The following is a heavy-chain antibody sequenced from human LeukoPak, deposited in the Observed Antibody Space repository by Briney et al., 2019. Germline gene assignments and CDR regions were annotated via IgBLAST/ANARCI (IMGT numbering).Heavy chain of an antibody. CDR3: ARVGDRTAVAGLLFDY. D-gene: IGHD6-19*01. Sequence: SETLSLTCTVSGGSISSSSYYWGWIRQPPGKGLEWIGSIYYSGSTNYNPSLKSRVTISVDTSKNQFSLKLSSVTAADTAVYYCARVGDRTAVAGLLFDYWGQGTLVTVSS. V-gene: IGHV4-39*07. CDR1: GGSISSSSYY. CDR2: IYYSGST. J-gene: IGHJ4*02.